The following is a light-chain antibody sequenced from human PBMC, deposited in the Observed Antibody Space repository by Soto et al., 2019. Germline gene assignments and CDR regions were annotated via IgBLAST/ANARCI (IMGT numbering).Light chain of an antibody. V-gene: IGKV3-20*01. CDR2: VAS. Sequence: EIAMTQSPATRSVSPGERATLSCRASQSVSSKLAWYQQKPGQAPRLLIYVASSRASGTPDRFSGSGSGTDFTLTISRVETEDGAVYYCQYHGGSPITFGQGTRLEIK. CDR1: QSVSSK. J-gene: IGKJ5*01. CDR3: QYHGGSPIT.